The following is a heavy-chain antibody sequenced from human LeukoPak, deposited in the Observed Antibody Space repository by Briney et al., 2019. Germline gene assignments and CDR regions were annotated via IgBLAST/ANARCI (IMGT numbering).Heavy chain of an antibody. D-gene: IGHD3-9*01. J-gene: IGHJ4*02. V-gene: IGHV3-23*01. CDR2: ISGSGGST. CDR1: AFTFSIYA. CDR3: AKVYYDILTGYRVFDY. Sequence: GRSLRLSCAPSAFTFSIYAMSWVRHAPGKGLEWVSAISGSGGSTYYADSVKGRFTIYRDNSKNTLYLQMNSLRAEDTAVYYCAKVYYDILTGYRVFDYWGQGTLVTVSS.